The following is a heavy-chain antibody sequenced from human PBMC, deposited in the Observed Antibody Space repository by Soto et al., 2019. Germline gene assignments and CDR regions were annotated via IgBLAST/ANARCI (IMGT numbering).Heavy chain of an antibody. CDR2: IYYSGST. J-gene: IGHJ6*02. V-gene: IGHV4-39*01. CDR1: GGSISSSSYY. CDR3: ASRSGSDFWSGYSAYYYYGMDV. Sequence: SETLSLTCTVSGGSISSSSYYWGWIRQPPGNGLEWIGSIYYSGSTYYNPSLKSRVTISVDTSKNQFSLKLSSVTAADTAVYYCASRSGSDFWSGYSAYYYYGMDVWGQGTTVTVSS. D-gene: IGHD3-3*01.